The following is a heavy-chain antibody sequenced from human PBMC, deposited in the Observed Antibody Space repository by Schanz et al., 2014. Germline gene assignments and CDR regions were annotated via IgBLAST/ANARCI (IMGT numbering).Heavy chain of an antibody. J-gene: IGHJ4*02. V-gene: IGHV1-18*01. CDR2: ISVYNHNK. D-gene: IGHD3-9*01. CDR3: ARDAADFYDILTEEDY. CDR1: GYIFINSG. Sequence: QIQLVQSGPEVKKPGATVKVSCKASGYIFINSGISWVRQAPGQGLGWMGWISVYNHNKEYDQKFQGRVTMTTDTSTNTAYMELRSLRSDDTAVYYCARDAADFYDILTEEDYRGQGTLVTVSS.